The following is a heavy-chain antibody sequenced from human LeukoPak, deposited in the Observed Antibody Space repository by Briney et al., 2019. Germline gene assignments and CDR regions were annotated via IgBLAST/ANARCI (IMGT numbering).Heavy chain of an antibody. J-gene: IGHJ4*02. D-gene: IGHD5-24*01. V-gene: IGHV1-2*06. Sequence: ASVKVSCKASGYTVTGYYIHWVRQAPGQGLEWTGRINPSSGGTNYAQKFQGTVTMTRDTSISTAYMELSRLRSDDTAVYYCAGEEMNYFDYWGQGTLVTVSS. CDR3: AGEEMNYFDY. CDR2: INPSSGGT. CDR1: GYTVTGYY.